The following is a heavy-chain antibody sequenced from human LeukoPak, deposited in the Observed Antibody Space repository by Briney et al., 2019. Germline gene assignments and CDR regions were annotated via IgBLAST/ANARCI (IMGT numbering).Heavy chain of an antibody. D-gene: IGHD3-10*01. CDR2: IKQNGSRK. CDR1: GFMFSNYW. J-gene: IGHJ5*02. Sequence: GGSLRLSCEASGFMFSNYWMGWVRQAPGKGLEWVANIKQNGSRKNYVDSVKGRFTISRDNAKNSLYLQMNSLRAGDAAVYYCARDSGTSDVRFDPWGQGTLVAVSS. CDR3: ARDSGTSDVRFDP. V-gene: IGHV3-7*01.